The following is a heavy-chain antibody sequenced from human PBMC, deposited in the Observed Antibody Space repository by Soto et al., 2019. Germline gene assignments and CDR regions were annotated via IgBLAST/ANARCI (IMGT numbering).Heavy chain of an antibody. D-gene: IGHD1-1*01. J-gene: IGHJ4*02. V-gene: IGHV1-18*01. CDR3: ARGRYGDY. CDR1: GYAFTTYG. Sequence: QVHLVQSGAEVKKPGASVKVSCKGSGYAFTTYGITWVRQAPGQGLEWMGWISAHNGNTNYAQKLQGKVTVTRDKSTSTAYRELRSLRSDDTAVYYCARGRYGDYWGQGALVTVSS. CDR2: ISAHNGNT.